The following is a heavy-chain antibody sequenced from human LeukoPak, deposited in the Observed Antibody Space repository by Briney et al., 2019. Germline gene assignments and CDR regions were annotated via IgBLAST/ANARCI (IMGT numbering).Heavy chain of an antibody. CDR2: ISYDGSNK. CDR1: GFTFSSYA. CDR3: ARDPFAYGSGSYYFDY. D-gene: IGHD3-10*01. Sequence: PGRSLRLSCAASGFTFSSYAMHWVRQAPGKGLEWVAVISYDGSNKYYADSVKGRFTISRDNSKNTLYLQMNSLRAEDTAVYYCARDPFAYGSGSYYFDYWGQGTLVTVSS. J-gene: IGHJ4*02. V-gene: IGHV3-30*04.